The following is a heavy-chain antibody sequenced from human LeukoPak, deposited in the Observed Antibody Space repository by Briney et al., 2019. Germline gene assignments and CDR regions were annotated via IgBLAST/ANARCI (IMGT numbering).Heavy chain of an antibody. J-gene: IGHJ4*02. CDR3: ARDLPRLGMDGYFDY. CDR1: GFTFNSYE. V-gene: IGHV3-48*03. Sequence: GGSLRLSCAASGFTFNSYEMNWVRQAPGKGLEWVSYISSSGSTIYYADSVKGRFTISRDNAKNSLYLQMNSLRAEDTAVYYCARDLPRLGMDGYFDYWGQGTLVTVSS. D-gene: IGHD7-27*01. CDR2: ISSSGSTI.